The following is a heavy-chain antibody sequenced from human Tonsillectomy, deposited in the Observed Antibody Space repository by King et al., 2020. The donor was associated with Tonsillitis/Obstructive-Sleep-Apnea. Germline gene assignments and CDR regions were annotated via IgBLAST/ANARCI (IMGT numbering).Heavy chain of an antibody. Sequence: VQLVESGGGVVQPGRSLRLSCAASGFTFSSYAMHWVRQAPGKGLELVAVISYDGSNKYYADSVKGRFTISRDNSNNTRYLQMNSLRAEDTAVYYCAREYCSSTSCSYMDVWGKGTTVTVSS. D-gene: IGHD2-2*01. V-gene: IGHV3-30*01. CDR2: ISYDGSNK. CDR3: AREYCSSTSCSYMDV. CDR1: GFTFSSYA. J-gene: IGHJ6*03.